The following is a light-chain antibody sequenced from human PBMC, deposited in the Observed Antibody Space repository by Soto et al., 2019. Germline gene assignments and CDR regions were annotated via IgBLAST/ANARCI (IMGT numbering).Light chain of an antibody. V-gene: IGKV1-39*01. Sequence: DIQMTQSPSSLSASVGDRVTITCRASQSSSSYLNWYQQKPGKAPKLLIYAASSLQSGVQSRFSGSGTGTDFPLTISRLQPEEFATYYCQQSYSTPRLTFGPGTKVDIK. J-gene: IGKJ3*01. CDR1: QSSSSY. CDR2: AAS. CDR3: QQSYSTPRLT.